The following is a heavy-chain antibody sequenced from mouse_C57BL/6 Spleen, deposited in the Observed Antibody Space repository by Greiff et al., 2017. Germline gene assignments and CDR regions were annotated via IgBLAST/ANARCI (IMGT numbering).Heavy chain of an antibody. Sequence: QVQLQQSGPELVKPGASVKISCKASGYAFSSSWMNWVKQRPGKGLEWIGRIYPGDGDTNYNGKFKGKATLTADKSSSTAYMPLSSLTSEDSALYFCARSPPRYLDVWGTGTTVTVSS. J-gene: IGHJ1*03. CDR2: IYPGDGDT. CDR3: ARSPPRYLDV. V-gene: IGHV1-82*01. CDR1: GYAFSSSW.